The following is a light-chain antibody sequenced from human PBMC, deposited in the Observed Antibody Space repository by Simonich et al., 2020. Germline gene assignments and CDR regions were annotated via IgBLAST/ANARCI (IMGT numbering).Light chain of an antibody. Sequence: QSVLTQPPSASGTPGQRVTLSCSGSSSNIGSNTVNWYQQLPGTAPKLLIYSNKQRPSGVPDRFSGSKSGTSASLAISGLQSEDEADYYCAAWDDSLNGWVFGGGTKLTVL. V-gene: IGLV1-44*01. CDR1: SSNIGSNT. J-gene: IGLJ3*02. CDR2: SNK. CDR3: AAWDDSLNGWV.